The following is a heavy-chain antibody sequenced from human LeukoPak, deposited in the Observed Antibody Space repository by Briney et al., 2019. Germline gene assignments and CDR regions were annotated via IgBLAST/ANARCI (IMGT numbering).Heavy chain of an antibody. V-gene: IGHV4-34*01. CDR3: ARGGGAA. Sequence: SETLSLTCAVHGGSFSGYYWSWIRQPPGKGLEWIGEINHSGSTNYNPSLKSRVTISVDTSKNQFSLKLSSVTAADTAVYYCARGGGAAWGQGTLVTVSS. D-gene: IGHD3-10*01. CDR1: GGSFSGYY. J-gene: IGHJ5*02. CDR2: INHSGST.